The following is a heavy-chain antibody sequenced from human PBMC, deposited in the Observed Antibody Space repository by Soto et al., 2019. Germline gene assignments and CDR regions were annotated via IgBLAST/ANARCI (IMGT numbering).Heavy chain of an antibody. D-gene: IGHD5-18*01. V-gene: IGHV3-15*07. CDR3: SHGYDYCFDS. J-gene: IGHJ5*01. CDR1: GLTPIEVW. CDR2: IKSNADGGTT. Sequence: GGSQRLPCAVSGLTPIEVWMNWIRQAPGKGLEWVGRIKSNADGGTTDYTAPLKDRFTISRDDSKNTLYLQINSLKTEDTAVYYCSHGYDYCFDSWGQGTLVTVSS.